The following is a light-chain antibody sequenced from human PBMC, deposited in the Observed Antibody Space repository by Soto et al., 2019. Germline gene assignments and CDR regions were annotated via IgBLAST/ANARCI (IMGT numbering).Light chain of an antibody. CDR1: QSVGNN. J-gene: IGKJ3*01. V-gene: IGKV3-11*01. CDR2: DAS. Sequence: EIVLTQSPATLSLSPGERATLSCRASQSVGNNLAWYQQKLGQAPRLLIYDASNRATGIPARFRGSGSGTDFTLTISSLEPEDFGIYYCQQPYRFTFGPGTKVDIK. CDR3: QQPYRFT.